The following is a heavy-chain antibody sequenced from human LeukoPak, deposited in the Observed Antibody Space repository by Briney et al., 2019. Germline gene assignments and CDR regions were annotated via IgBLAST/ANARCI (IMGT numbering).Heavy chain of an antibody. CDR1: GGTFSSYA. D-gene: IGHD6-13*01. J-gene: IGHJ4*02. V-gene: IGHV1-69*13. CDR2: IIPIFGTA. CDR3: AREVIAAAGTLVGYFDY. Sequence: SVKVSCKASGGTFSSYAISWVRQAPGQGLEWMRGIIPIFGTANYAQKFQGRVTITADESTSTAYMEPSSLRSEDTAVYYCAREVIAAAGTLVGYFDYWGQGTLVTVSS.